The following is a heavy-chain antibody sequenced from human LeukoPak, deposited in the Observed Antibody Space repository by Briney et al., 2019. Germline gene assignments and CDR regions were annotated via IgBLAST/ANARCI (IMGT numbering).Heavy chain of an antibody. CDR2: ISWDGGST. Sequence: GGSLRLSCAASGYILDDYSMHWVRQAPGRGLEWVSLISWDGGSTYYADSVKGRFTISRDNNKNSLYLQMNSLRTEDTALYYCAKDMSRTYYDYFDYWGQGTLVTVSS. CDR3: AKDMSRTYYDYFDY. CDR1: GYILDDYS. J-gene: IGHJ4*02. D-gene: IGHD3-10*01. V-gene: IGHV3-43*01.